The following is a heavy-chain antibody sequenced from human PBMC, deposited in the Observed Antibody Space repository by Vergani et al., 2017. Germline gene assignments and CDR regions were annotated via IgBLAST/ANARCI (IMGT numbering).Heavy chain of an antibody. J-gene: IGHJ3*02. Sequence: QVQLQESGPGLVKPSETLSLTCTVSVGSISSYYWSWIRQPPGKGLEWIGYIYYSGSTNYNPSLKSRVTISVDTSKNQFSLKLSSVTAADTAVYYCARDYRNGRYFDWLYTSHHHHDAFDIWGQGTMVTVSS. CDR2: IYYSGST. CDR3: ARDYRNGRYFDWLYTSHHHHDAFDI. V-gene: IGHV4-59*01. D-gene: IGHD3-9*01. CDR1: VGSISSYY.